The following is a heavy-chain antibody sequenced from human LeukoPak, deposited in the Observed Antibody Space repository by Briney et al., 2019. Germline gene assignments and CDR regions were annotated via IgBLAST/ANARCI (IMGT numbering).Heavy chain of an antibody. CDR3: AKGISRGGYSSGWSYSYYYYGMDV. J-gene: IGHJ6*02. CDR1: GFTFDDYA. Sequence: PGRSLRLSCAASGFTFDDYAMHWVRQAPGKGLEWVSGISWNSGSIGYADSVKGRFTISRDNAKNSLYLQMNSLRAEDTALYYCAKGISRGGYSSGWSYSYYYYGMDVWGQGTTVTVSS. D-gene: IGHD6-19*01. V-gene: IGHV3-9*01. CDR2: ISWNSGSI.